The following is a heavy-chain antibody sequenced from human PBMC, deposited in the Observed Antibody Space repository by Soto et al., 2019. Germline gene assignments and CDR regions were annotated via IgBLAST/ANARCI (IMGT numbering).Heavy chain of an antibody. CDR1: GDSISSYY. CDR2: LYYGRRA. CDR3: ALRSMAVVPEY. Sequence: QVQLQESGPGLVKPSETLSLTCAVSGDSISSYYCMWIRQPPGKGLESIGYLYYGRRANYNPSLMRRVSLSVDTSTNQCSLTRSSMTAADTAVYYCALRSMAVVPEYWGQGTLVTVSS. V-gene: IGHV4-59*01. J-gene: IGHJ4*02. D-gene: IGHD3-22*01.